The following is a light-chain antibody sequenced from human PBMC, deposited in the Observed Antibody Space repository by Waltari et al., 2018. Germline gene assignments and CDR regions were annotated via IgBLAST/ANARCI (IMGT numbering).Light chain of an antibody. CDR1: QGIRNY. Sequence: DIQMTQSPSSLSASVGDRVTITCRASQGIRNYLAWYQQKPGKVPKLLIHTASTLQSGVPSRFGGSGSGTDFTLTISSLQPEDVATYYCQKSDSAPPFTFGPETKVDI. J-gene: IGKJ3*01. CDR3: QKSDSAPPFT. CDR2: TAS. V-gene: IGKV1-27*01.